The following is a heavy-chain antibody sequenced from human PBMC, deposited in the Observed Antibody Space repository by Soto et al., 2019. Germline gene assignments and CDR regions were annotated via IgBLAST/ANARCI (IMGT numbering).Heavy chain of an antibody. Sequence: GSLRLSCAASGFTFSSYAMSWVRQAPGKGLEWVSAISGSGGSTYYVDSVKGRFTISRDNSKNTLYLQMNSLRAEDTAVYYCAKDTPLRRAQTYYDFWSGPSQYYYYGMDVWGQGTTVTVPS. V-gene: IGHV3-23*01. D-gene: IGHD3-3*01. CDR1: GFTFSSYA. J-gene: IGHJ6*02. CDR2: ISGSGGST. CDR3: AKDTPLRRAQTYYDFWSGPSQYYYYGMDV.